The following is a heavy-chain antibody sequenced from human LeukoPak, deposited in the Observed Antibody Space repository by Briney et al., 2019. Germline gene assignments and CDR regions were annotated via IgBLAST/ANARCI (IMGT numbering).Heavy chain of an antibody. D-gene: IGHD1-26*01. Sequence: PGGSLGLSCAASGFSFRRYDMHWVRQAPGKGLEWVAATSYDGTSELYADFVKGRFSISRDNSRNTLSLQMDTLRPEDTAIYYCARAKGLAGSYLDNWFDPWGQGTRVIVSS. J-gene: IGHJ5*02. V-gene: IGHV3-30*04. CDR1: GFSFRRYD. CDR2: TSYDGTSE. CDR3: ARAKGLAGSYLDNWFDP.